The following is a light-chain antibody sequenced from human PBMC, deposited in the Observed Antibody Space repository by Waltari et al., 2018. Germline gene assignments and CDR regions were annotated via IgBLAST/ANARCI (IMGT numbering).Light chain of an antibody. CDR1: QGISNS. J-gene: IGKJ2*01. CDR3: QQYYFTPYT. Sequence: DIQMTQSPSSLSASVGERVTITGRASQGISNSLAWYQQKPGKAPKPLLYGASRLESGVPPRFSGSGSGTDYTLTISSLQPDDFATYYCQQYYFTPYTFGQGTKLDIK. CDR2: GAS. V-gene: IGKV1-NL1*01.